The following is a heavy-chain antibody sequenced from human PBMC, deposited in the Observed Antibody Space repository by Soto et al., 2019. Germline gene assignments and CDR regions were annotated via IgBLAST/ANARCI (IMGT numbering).Heavy chain of an antibody. CDR2: IYYSGST. J-gene: IGHJ4*02. CDR1: GGSISSSSYY. V-gene: IGHV4-39*01. D-gene: IGHD3-22*01. CDR3: ARRGDFDSSGYNFDY. Sequence: QLQLQESGPGLVKPSETLSLTSTVSGGSISSSSYYWGWIRQPPGKGLEWIGSIYYSGSTYYNPSLKSRVTISVDTSKNQFSLKLSSVTAADTAVYYCARRGDFDSSGYNFDYWGQGTLVTVSS.